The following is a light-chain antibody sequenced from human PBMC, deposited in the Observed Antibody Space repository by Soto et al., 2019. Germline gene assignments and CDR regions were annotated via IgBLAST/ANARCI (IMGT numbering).Light chain of an antibody. V-gene: IGKV1-5*03. J-gene: IGKJ1*01. Sequence: DIQMTQSPSTLSASVGDRVTITCRASQSISTSLAWYQQKPGKAPKVLIYKASSLDSGVPSRFSGSGSGTEFTLTISILQPDDFANYYCQHCDSYWTFGQGTKVEIK. CDR3: QHCDSYWT. CDR1: QSISTS. CDR2: KAS.